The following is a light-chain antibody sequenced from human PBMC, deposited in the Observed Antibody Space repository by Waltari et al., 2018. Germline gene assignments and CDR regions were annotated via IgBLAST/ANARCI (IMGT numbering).Light chain of an antibody. Sequence: EIVLTQSPGPLPLSPGERATLSCRASQTVRTTYLAWYQQRPGQAPNLLIYCASSRATGIPDRFSGSGSGTDFSLPISSLEPEDFAVYYCQQYDISPLTFGGGTKVEIK. CDR2: CAS. CDR1: QTVRTTY. CDR3: QQYDISPLT. V-gene: IGKV3-20*01. J-gene: IGKJ4*01.